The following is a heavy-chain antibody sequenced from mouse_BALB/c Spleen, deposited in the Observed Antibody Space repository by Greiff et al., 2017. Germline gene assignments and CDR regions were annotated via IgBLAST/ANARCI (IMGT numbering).Heavy chain of an antibody. J-gene: IGHJ2*01. CDR3: ARPIYYGNYGMDY. V-gene: IGHV5-17*02. D-gene: IGHD2-1*01. CDR1: GFTFSSFG. Sequence: EVQGVESGGGLVQPGGSRKLSCAASGFTFSSFGMHWVRQAPEKGLEWVAYISSGSSTIYYADTVKGRFTISRDNPKNTLFLQMTSLRSEDTAMYYCARPIYYGNYGMDYWGQGTTLTVSS. CDR2: ISSGSSTI.